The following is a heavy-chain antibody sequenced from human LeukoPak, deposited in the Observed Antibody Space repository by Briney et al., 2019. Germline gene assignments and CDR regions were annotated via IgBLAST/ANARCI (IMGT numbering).Heavy chain of an antibody. CDR3: VVVTAIRRRYAFDI. V-gene: IGHV3-23*01. J-gene: IGHJ3*02. Sequence: PGGSLTLSCAASGFTFSSYAMSWVRQPPGKGLEWVSAISGSGGSTYYAGSVKGRFTISRDNSKNTLYLQMNSLRAEDTAVYFCVVVTAIRRRYAFDIWGQGTMVTVSS. D-gene: IGHD2-21*02. CDR1: GFTFSSYA. CDR2: ISGSGGST.